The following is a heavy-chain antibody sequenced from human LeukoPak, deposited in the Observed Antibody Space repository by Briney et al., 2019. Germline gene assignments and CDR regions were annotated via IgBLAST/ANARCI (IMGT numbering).Heavy chain of an antibody. J-gene: IGHJ4*02. V-gene: IGHV3-9*01. Sequence: PGGSLRLSCAASGFTFDDYAMHWVRHAPGKGLEWVSGISWNSGSIGYADSVKGRFTISRDNAKNSLYLQMNSLRAEDTALYYCAKDTKPFIAAAGNFDYWGQGTLVTVSS. D-gene: IGHD6-13*01. CDR1: GFTFDDYA. CDR2: ISWNSGSI. CDR3: AKDTKPFIAAAGNFDY.